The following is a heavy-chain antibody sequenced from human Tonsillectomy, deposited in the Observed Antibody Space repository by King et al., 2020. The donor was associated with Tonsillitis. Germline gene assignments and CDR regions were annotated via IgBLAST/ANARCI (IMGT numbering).Heavy chain of an antibody. CDR1: GFTFSSYS. J-gene: IGHJ4*02. CDR3: ARFPYYYDSIGYYS. CDR2: ISSSSSYI. Sequence: VQLVESGGGLVKPGGSLRLSCAASGFTFSSYSMNWVRQAPGKGLEWVSSISSSSSYIYYADSVKGRFTISRDNAKNSLYLQMNSLRAEDTAVYYCARFPYYYDSIGYYSWGQGPLVTVSS. V-gene: IGHV3-21*01. D-gene: IGHD3-22*01.